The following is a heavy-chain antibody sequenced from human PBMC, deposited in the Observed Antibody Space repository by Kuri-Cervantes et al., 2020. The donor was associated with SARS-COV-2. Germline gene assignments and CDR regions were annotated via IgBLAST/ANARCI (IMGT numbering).Heavy chain of an antibody. CDR2: INHSGST. D-gene: IGHD5-12*01. J-gene: IGHJ4*01. CDR1: GGSFSGYY. V-gene: IGHV4-34*01. Sequence: SETLSLTCAVYGGSFSGYYWSWIRQPPGKGLEWIGEINHSGSTNYNPSLKSRVTISVDTSKNQFSLKLSSVTAADTAVYYCASGGYSGYDTGDYWGHGTLVTVSS. CDR3: ASGGYSGYDTGDY.